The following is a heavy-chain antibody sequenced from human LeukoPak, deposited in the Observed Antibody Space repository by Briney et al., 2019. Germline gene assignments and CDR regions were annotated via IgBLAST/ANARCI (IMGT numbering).Heavy chain of an antibody. D-gene: IGHD3-22*01. CDR3: ARYYYDSSGSYYFDY. CDR1: GYTFTSYA. J-gene: IGHJ4*02. Sequence: ASVKVSCKASGYTFTSYAMHWVRQAPGQRLEWMGWINAGNGNIKYSQEFQGRVTITRDTSASTAYMELSSLRSEDMAVYYCARYYYDSSGSYYFDYWGQGTLVTVSS. V-gene: IGHV1-3*03. CDR2: INAGNGNI.